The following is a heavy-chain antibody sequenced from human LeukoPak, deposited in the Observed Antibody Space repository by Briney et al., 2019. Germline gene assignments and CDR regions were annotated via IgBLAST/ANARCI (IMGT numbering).Heavy chain of an antibody. V-gene: IGHV3-23*01. Sequence: RGSLRLSSAASGFTFSNSAMSWVRQAPGKRMEWFSAISGSGGSTSYSDSVKGRFTISRDNSKNTLYLQMNSLRAEDKAVYYCAKDVGNWNGNFDYWGQGTLVTVSS. D-gene: IGHD1-20*01. J-gene: IGHJ4*02. CDR3: AKDVGNWNGNFDY. CDR2: ISGSGGST. CDR1: GFTFSNSA.